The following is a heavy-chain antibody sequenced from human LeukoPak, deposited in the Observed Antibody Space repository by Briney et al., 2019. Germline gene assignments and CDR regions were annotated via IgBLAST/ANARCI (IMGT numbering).Heavy chain of an antibody. J-gene: IGHJ4*02. CDR2: IYYSGST. Sequence: SETLSLTCTVSGGSISSGGYYWSWIRQHPGKGLEWIGYIYYSGSTYYNPSLKSRVTISVDTSKNQFSLKLSSVTAADTAVYYCARQAYYYDSSGYYPWFDYWGQGTLVTVSS. V-gene: IGHV4-31*03. CDR1: GGSISSGGYY. CDR3: ARQAYYYDSSGYYPWFDY. D-gene: IGHD3-22*01.